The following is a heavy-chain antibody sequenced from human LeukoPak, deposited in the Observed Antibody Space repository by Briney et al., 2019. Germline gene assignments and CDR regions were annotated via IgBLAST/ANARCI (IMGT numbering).Heavy chain of an antibody. CDR1: GSTFDDYA. D-gene: IGHD4-17*01. V-gene: IGHV3-9*01. CDR3: AKAFYGDPAFDY. Sequence: GGSLRLSCAASGSTFDDYAMHWVRQAPGKGLEWVSGISWNSGSIGYADSVKGRFTISRDNAKNSLYLQMNSLRAEDTALYYCAKAFYGDPAFDYWGQGTLVTVSS. J-gene: IGHJ4*02. CDR2: ISWNSGSI.